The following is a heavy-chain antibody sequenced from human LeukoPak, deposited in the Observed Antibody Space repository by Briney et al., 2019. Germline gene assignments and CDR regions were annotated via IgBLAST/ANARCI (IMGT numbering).Heavy chain of an antibody. Sequence: GGSLRLSCAASGITFSDYSMSWIRRAPGGGLEWVSYISSGPNTIYYADSVKGRFTITRDNAMNSLYLQMNSLRAEDTAVYYCARDGECSGGTCYHDYWGQGTLVTVSS. J-gene: IGHJ4*02. CDR1: GITFSDYS. D-gene: IGHD2-15*01. CDR3: ARDGECSGGTCYHDY. CDR2: ISSGPNTI. V-gene: IGHV3-11*01.